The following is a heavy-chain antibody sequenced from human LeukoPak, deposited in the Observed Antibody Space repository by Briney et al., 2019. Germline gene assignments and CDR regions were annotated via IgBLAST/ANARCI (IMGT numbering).Heavy chain of an antibody. Sequence: PSETLSLTCTVSGGSLSNYYWSWVRQAPGKGLEWVSAISGSGGSTYYADSVKGRFTISRDNSKNTLYLQMNSLRAEDTAVYYCAKDEYYYEYWGQGTLVTVS. CDR1: GGSLSNYY. CDR2: ISGSGGST. J-gene: IGHJ4*02. V-gene: IGHV3-23*01. D-gene: IGHD6-6*01. CDR3: AKDEYYYEY.